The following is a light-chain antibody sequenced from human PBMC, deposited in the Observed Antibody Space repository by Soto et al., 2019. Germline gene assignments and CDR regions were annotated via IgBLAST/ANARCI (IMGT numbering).Light chain of an antibody. CDR2: DAT. CDR3: QQHNVWPPIT. V-gene: IGKV3-11*01. J-gene: IGKJ5*01. Sequence: EIVLTQSPATLSLSPGERATLSFRASQSIHTSLAWYQQKPGQPPRLVVYDATLRANGVPARFGGSRSGTEFTLTINNLEPEDFAVYYCQQHNVWPPITFGQGTLLEIK. CDR1: QSIHTS.